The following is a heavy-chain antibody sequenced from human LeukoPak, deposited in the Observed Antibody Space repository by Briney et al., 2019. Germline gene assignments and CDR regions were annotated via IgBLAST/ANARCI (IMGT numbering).Heavy chain of an antibody. D-gene: IGHD5-18*01. CDR2: ISYDGSNE. CDR3: ARDRENPWLDTAMVYFDY. Sequence: GGSLRLSCAASGFTFSSYAMHWVRQAPGKGLEWVAVISYDGSNEYYADSVKGRFTISRDNSKNTLYLQMNSLRAEDTAVYYCARDRENPWLDTAMVYFDYWGQGTLVTVSS. V-gene: IGHV3-30*04. CDR1: GFTFSSYA. J-gene: IGHJ4*02.